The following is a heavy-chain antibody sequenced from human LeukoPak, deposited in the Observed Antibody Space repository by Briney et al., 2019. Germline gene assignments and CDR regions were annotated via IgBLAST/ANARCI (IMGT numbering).Heavy chain of an antibody. CDR3: ARAPVRKNGAFDI. CDR2: IYISGST. J-gene: IGHJ3*02. D-gene: IGHD1-1*01. Sequence: KPSQTLSLTCTVSGGSISSGSYYWSWIRQPAGKGLEWIGRIYISGSTNYNPSLKSRVTISVDTSKNQFSLKLSSVTAADTAVYYCARAPVRKNGAFDIWGQGTMVTVSS. CDR1: GGSISSGSYY. V-gene: IGHV4-61*02.